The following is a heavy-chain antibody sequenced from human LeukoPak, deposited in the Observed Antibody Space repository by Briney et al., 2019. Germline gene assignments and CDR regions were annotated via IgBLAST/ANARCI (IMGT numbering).Heavy chain of an antibody. D-gene: IGHD3-16*01. CDR3: ARHNCYDS. CDR1: GYTFTDYS. J-gene: IGHJ4*02. CDR2: IHAGDVNT. Sequence: GESLKISCQASGYTFTDYSIAWVRQVPGKGPEWMGMIHAGDVNTIYSPSFQGRVTITVDRSRKTAYLQWGSLRASDTALYYCARHNCYDSWGQGTLVSVSS. V-gene: IGHV5-51*01.